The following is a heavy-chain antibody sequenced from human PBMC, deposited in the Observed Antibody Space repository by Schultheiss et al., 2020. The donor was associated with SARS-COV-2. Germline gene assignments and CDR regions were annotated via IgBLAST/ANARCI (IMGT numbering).Heavy chain of an antibody. CDR2: INSDGSRK. V-gene: IGHV3-74*01. D-gene: IGHD4-17*01. CDR1: GFTFSSSW. J-gene: IGHJ4*02. Sequence: GGSLRLSCAASGFTFSSSWMHWVRQAPGKGLVWVSHINSDGSRKNYADSVKGRFTISRDNAKDTLYLQMNSLGVDDTGVYYCARGRLRKDYWGQGTLVTVSS. CDR3: ARGRLRKDY.